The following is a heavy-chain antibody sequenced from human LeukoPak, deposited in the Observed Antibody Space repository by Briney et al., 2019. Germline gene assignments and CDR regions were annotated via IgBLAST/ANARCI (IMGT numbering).Heavy chain of an antibody. CDR2: FIPMVGVA. J-gene: IGHJ6*02. V-gene: IGHV1-69*02. Sequence: GASVTVSYKASGITFSKNCISWVRQAPGQGLEWMGRFIPMVGVAAYAQKFQGRITITEDRSASTAFMELSSLTSEDTAVYYCARIKAVGVPVAIDAYYSYGMDVWGQGTAVAVSS. D-gene: IGHD2-2*01. CDR3: ARIKAVGVPVAIDAYYSYGMDV. CDR1: GITFSKNC.